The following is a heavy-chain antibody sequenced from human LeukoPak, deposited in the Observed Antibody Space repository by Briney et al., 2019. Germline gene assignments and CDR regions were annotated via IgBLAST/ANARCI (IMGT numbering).Heavy chain of an antibody. V-gene: IGHV3-7*01. D-gene: IGHD3-16*02. CDR3: ARDPGDYVWGSYRHDDAFDI. CDR1: GFTFSSYW. CDR2: IKQDVGEK. Sequence: GGSLRLSCAASGFTFSSYWMSSVRQAPGRGLEWVANIKQDVGEKYSVDSAKGRFTISRDYAKNSLYLQMNSLRAEDTAVYYCARDPGDYVWGSYRHDDAFDIWGQGTMVTVSS. J-gene: IGHJ3*02.